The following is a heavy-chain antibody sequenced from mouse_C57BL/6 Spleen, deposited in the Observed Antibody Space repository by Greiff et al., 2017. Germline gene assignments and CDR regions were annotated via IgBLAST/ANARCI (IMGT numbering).Heavy chain of an antibody. D-gene: IGHD1-1*01. V-gene: IGHV1-80*01. CDR3: ARLDYYGSSYGWFAY. CDR2: IYPGDGDT. J-gene: IGHJ3*01. CDR1: GYAFSSYW. Sequence: VQLQQSGAELVKPGASVKIPCKASGYAFSSYWMNWVKQRPGKGLEWIGQIYPGDGDTNYNGKFKGKATLTADKSSSTAYMQLSSLTSEDSAVYFCARLDYYGSSYGWFAYWGQGTLVTVSA.